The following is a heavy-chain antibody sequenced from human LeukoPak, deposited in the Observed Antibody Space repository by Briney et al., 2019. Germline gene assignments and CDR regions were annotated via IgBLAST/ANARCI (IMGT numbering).Heavy chain of an antibody. Sequence: PSETLSLTCAVYGGSFSGYYWSWIRQPPGKGLEWIGEINHSGSTNYNPSLKSRATISVDTSENQFSLKLSSVTAADTAVYYCARVPSWGALDYWGQGTLVTVSS. D-gene: IGHD3-16*01. J-gene: IGHJ4*02. CDR2: INHSGST. CDR1: GGSFSGYY. CDR3: ARVPSWGALDY. V-gene: IGHV4-34*01.